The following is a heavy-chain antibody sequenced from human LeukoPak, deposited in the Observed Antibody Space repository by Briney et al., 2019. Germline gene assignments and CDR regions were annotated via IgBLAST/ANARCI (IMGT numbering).Heavy chain of an antibody. CDR1: GFAVSSNY. J-gene: IGHJ4*02. CDR3: ASETTVTSLGY. Sequence: GGSLRLSCAASGFAVSSNYMNWVRQAPGKGLEWVSVIYSGGSTYYADSVKGRFTISRDNSKNTLYLQMNSLRAEDTAVYYCASETTVTSLGYWGQGTLVTVSS. CDR2: IYSGGST. V-gene: IGHV3-66*02. D-gene: IGHD4-17*01.